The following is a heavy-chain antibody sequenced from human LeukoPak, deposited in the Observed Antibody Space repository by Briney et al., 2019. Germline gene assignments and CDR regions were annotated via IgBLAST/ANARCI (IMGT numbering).Heavy chain of an antibody. CDR2: IYPGDSDT. J-gene: IGHJ6*02. V-gene: IGHV5-51*01. Sequence: GESLKISCKGSGYSFSKYWIGWVRQMPGKGLEWMGIIYPGDSDTRYSPSFQGQVTISADKSISTAYLQWSSLKASDTAMYYCARDIAVAGRNYYYYGMDVWGQGTTVTVSS. CDR1: GYSFSKYW. D-gene: IGHD6-19*01. CDR3: ARDIAVAGRNYYYYGMDV.